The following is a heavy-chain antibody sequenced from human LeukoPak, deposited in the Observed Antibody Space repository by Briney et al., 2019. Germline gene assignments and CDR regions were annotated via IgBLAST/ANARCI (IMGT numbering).Heavy chain of an antibody. V-gene: IGHV3-74*01. CDR1: GNYW. D-gene: IGHD3-22*01. Sequence: SGGSLRLSCAASGNYWMHWVRQAPGKGLVWVSHINSDGSWTSYADSVKGRFTISRDNAKNTLYLQMNSLRAEDTAVYYCARLAYDSSGYYYVSLDYWGQGTLVTVSS. J-gene: IGHJ4*02. CDR3: ARLAYDSSGYYYVSLDY. CDR2: INSDGSWT.